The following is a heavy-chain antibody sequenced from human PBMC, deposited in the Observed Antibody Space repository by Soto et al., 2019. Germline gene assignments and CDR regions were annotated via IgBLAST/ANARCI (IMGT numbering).Heavy chain of an antibody. V-gene: IGHV3-23*01. J-gene: IGHJ4*02. Sequence: RCLRVSCAASGFSLSSSAISWFRQDPGKGLEWVSAISGSGGTTSYAYSVKGRFTISRDNSKNTLYLQMNSLRAEDTAVYYWAKDLRSGWPYFDYWGQGTLVTASS. D-gene: IGHD6-19*01. CDR3: AKDLRSGWPYFDY. CDR2: ISGSGGTT. CDR1: GFSLSSSA.